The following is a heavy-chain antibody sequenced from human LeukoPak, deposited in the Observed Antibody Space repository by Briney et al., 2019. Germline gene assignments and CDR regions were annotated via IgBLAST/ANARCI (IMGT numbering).Heavy chain of an antibody. CDR1: GGSFSGYY. CDR2: INHSGST. V-gene: IGHV4-34*01. J-gene: IGHJ4*02. D-gene: IGHD4-17*01. CDR3: ARDVHDYGDYGVDY. Sequence: SETLSLTCAVYGGSFSGYYWSWIRQPPGKGLEWIGEINHSGSTNYNPSLKSRVTISVDTSKNQFSLKLSSVTAADTAVYYCARDVHDYGDYGVDYWGQGTLVTVSS.